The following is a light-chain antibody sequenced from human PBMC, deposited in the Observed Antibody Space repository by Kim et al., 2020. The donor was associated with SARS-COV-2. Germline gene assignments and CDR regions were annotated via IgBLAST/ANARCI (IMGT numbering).Light chain of an antibody. Sequence: ASVGDRVTITCQASEDVSDYFNWYHQKPGEAPKVLSRDAANLESGVPSRFSRGGYGTEFSLTITSVQPEDMGTYYCQQYDATPFTFGQGTRLEIK. V-gene: IGKV1-33*01. J-gene: IGKJ5*01. CDR3: QQYDATPFT. CDR2: DAA. CDR1: EDVSDY.